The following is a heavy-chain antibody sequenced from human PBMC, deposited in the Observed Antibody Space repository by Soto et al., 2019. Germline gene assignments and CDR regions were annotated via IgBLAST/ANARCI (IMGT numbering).Heavy chain of an antibody. D-gene: IGHD6-19*01. V-gene: IGHV4-39*01. J-gene: IGHJ3*02. CDR1: GGSISSSSYY. CDR2: IYYSGST. Sequence: QLQLQESGPGLVKPSETLSLTCTVSGGSISSSSYYWGWIRQPPGKGLEWIGSIYYSGSTYYNPSLKSRVTISVDTSKNQVSLKLSSVTAADTAVYYCARHVGIAVAVGVGAFDILGQGTMVTVSS. CDR3: ARHVGIAVAVGVGAFDI.